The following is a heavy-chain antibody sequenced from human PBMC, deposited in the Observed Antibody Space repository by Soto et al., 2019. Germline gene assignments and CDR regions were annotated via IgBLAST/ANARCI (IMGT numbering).Heavy chain of an antibody. CDR1: GFPFSSYN. Sequence: EVQLVESGGGLVKPGGSLRLSCAASGFPFSSYNMNWVRQAPGKGLEWVASISASSSIYYADSMQGRFTISRDNAKTSLYLHMNDLRAEDTAVYYLARDDGGYRYGRRQYHFDSCGQVNLVTVSS. D-gene: IGHD5-18*01. V-gene: IGHV3-21*01. CDR2: ISASSSI. CDR3: ARDDGGYRYGRRQYHFDS. J-gene: IGHJ4*02.